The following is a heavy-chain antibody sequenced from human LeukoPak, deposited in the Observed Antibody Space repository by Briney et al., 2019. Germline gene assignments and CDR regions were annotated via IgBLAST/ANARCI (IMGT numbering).Heavy chain of an antibody. CDR2: IYYSGST. CDR1: GGSISSGGYY. V-gene: IGHV4-61*08. J-gene: IGHJ4*02. D-gene: IGHD6-13*01. CDR3: ARAGSSWYGYYFDY. Sequence: SQTLSLTCTVSGGSISSGGYYWSWIRQPPGKGLEWIGYIYYSGSTNYNPSLKSRVTISVDTSKNQFSLKLSSVTAADTAVYYCARAGSSWYGYYFDYWGQGTLVTVSS.